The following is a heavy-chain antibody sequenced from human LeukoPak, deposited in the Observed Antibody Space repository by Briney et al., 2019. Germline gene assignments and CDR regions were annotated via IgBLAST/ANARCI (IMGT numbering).Heavy chain of an antibody. Sequence: PGGSLRLSCAASGFTFSSYAMTWVRQAPGKGLEWVSTISGSGGSTYYADSVKGRFTISRDNSKNTLYLQMNSLRAEDTAVYYWAKEYPISSSWYHPLFDYWGQGTLVTVSS. CDR3: AKEYPISSSWYHPLFDY. J-gene: IGHJ4*02. V-gene: IGHV3-23*01. CDR1: GFTFSSYA. D-gene: IGHD6-13*01. CDR2: ISGSGGST.